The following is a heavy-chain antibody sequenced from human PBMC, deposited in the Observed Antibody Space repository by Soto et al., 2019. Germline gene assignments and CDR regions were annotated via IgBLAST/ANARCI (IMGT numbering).Heavy chain of an antibody. J-gene: IGHJ5*01. D-gene: IGHD2-2*01. Sequence: PXETRSLPCTVAGFSISDDSSWSWIRQTPVKGLEWIGYIYHTGNTYYNPSLRSRVSISVDKSKSQFSLKLISVTAADTAVYFCARDEYQLLSSVSWFDYWGQGTLVTVSS. CDR2: IYHTGNT. V-gene: IGHV4-30-4*01. CDR1: GFSISDDSS. CDR3: ARDEYQLLSSVSWFDY.